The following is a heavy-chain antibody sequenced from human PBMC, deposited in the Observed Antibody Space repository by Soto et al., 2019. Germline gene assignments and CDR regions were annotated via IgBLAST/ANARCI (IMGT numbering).Heavy chain of an antibody. CDR3: ARDPRGGYYDSSGYLDY. D-gene: IGHD3-22*01. Sequence: QVQLVQSGAEVKKPGSSVKVSCKASGGTFSSYAISWVRQAPGQGLEWMGGSIPIFGTANYAQKFQGRVTITADESTSTAYMELSSLRSEETAVYYCARDPRGGYYDSSGYLDYWGQGTLVTVSS. CDR1: GGTFSSYA. CDR2: SIPIFGTA. J-gene: IGHJ4*02. V-gene: IGHV1-69*01.